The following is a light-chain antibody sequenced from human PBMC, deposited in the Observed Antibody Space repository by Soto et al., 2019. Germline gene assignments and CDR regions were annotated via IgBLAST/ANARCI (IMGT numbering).Light chain of an antibody. Sequence: EIVLTQSPGTLSLSPGERATLACRASQSVSSSYLAWYQQKPGQAPRLLFYGASSRATGIPNRFSGSGSGTDFTLTISSLQSEDFASYFCQHTFNSPPWTFGQGTKVDIK. J-gene: IGKJ1*01. V-gene: IGKV3-20*01. CDR3: QHTFNSPPWT. CDR2: GAS. CDR1: QSVSSSY.